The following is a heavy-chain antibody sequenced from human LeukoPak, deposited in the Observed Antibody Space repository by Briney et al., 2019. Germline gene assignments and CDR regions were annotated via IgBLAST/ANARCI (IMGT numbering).Heavy chain of an antibody. CDR2: IKSKTDGGTT. CDR3: AKDQGSYGGDYFDY. D-gene: IGHD5-18*01. V-gene: IGHV3-15*01. CDR1: GFTFSNAW. Sequence: GGSLRLSCAASGFTFSNAWMSWVRQAPGKGLEWVGRIKSKTDGGTTDYAAPVKGRFTISRDDSKNTLYLQMNSLRAEDTAVYYCAKDQGSYGGDYFDYWGQGTLVTVSS. J-gene: IGHJ4*02.